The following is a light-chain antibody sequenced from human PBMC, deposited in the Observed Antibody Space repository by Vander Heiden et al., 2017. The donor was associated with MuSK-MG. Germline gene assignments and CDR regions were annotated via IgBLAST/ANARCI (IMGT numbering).Light chain of an antibody. CDR2: DVS. V-gene: IGLV2-14*01. CDR3: SSYASSNTLV. Sequence: QSALTQPASVSGSPGLSITISCTGTSSDVGDYNRVSWYQQHPGKAPKLILYDVSNRPSGVSDRFSGSKSGNTASLTSSGLQAEDEADYYCSSYASSNTLVLGGGTKLTVL. CDR1: SSDVGDYNR. J-gene: IGLJ2*01.